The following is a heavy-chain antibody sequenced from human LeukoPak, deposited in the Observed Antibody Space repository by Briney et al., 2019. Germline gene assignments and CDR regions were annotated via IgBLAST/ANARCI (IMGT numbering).Heavy chain of an antibody. CDR2: ISAYNGNT. J-gene: IGHJ6*02. Sequence: ASVKVSCKASGYTVTSYYMHWARQAPGQGLEWMGWISAYNGNTNYAQKLQGRVTMTTDTSTSTAYMELRSLRSDDTAVYYCARDIVVVPAANTKSNYNYGMDVWGQGTTVTVSS. D-gene: IGHD2-2*01. CDR1: GYTVTSYY. CDR3: ARDIVVVPAANTKSNYNYGMDV. V-gene: IGHV1-18*04.